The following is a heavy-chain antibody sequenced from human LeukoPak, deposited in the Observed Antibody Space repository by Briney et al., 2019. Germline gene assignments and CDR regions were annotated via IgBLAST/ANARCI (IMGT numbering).Heavy chain of an antibody. Sequence: GGSLRLSCAASGFTFSSYAMHWGRQAPGKGLEWVAVISYDGSNKYYADSVKGRFTISRDNSKNTLYLQMNSLRAEDTAVYYCARDLRSSRYYAFDYWGQGTLVTVSS. CDR2: ISYDGSNK. CDR1: GFTFSSYA. D-gene: IGHD3-22*01. V-gene: IGHV3-30*04. CDR3: ARDLRSSRYYAFDY. J-gene: IGHJ4*02.